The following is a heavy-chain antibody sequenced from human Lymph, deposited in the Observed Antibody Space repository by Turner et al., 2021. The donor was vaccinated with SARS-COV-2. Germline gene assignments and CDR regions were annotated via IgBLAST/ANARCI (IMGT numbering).Heavy chain of an antibody. Sequence: EVQLVESGGGLVKAGGSLRLSCAASGFPFSTYSMNWVRQAPGKGLEWISSISSSSSYIYYADSVKGRFTISRDDAKNSLYLQMNSLRAEDTAVYYCARDIPTTADYFDYWCQGTLVTVSS. D-gene: IGHD4-17*01. V-gene: IGHV3-21*01. CDR2: ISSSSSYI. CDR3: ARDIPTTADYFDY. J-gene: IGHJ4*02. CDR1: GFPFSTYS.